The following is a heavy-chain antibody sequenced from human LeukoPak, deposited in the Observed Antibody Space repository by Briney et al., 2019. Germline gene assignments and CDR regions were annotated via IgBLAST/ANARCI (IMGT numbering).Heavy chain of an antibody. V-gene: IGHV3-23*01. CDR3: AKGGPQFFDY. Sequence: GGSLRLSCAASRFTFSSSATSWVRQAPGKGLEWVSTISGSGGSTYSTDSVKGRFTISRDNSKSTLYLQMNSLRVEDTAIYYCAKGGPQFFDYWGQGTLVTVSS. CDR1: RFTFSSSA. CDR2: ISGSGGST. D-gene: IGHD5-24*01. J-gene: IGHJ4*02.